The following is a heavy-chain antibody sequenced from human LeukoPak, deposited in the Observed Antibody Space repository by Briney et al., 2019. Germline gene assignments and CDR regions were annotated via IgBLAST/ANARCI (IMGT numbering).Heavy chain of an antibody. J-gene: IGHJ4*02. V-gene: IGHV3-23*01. CDR1: GFTFSSYA. CDR2: ISGSGGST. Sequence: GGSLRLSCAASGFTFSSYAMSWVRQAPGKGLEWVSAISGSGGSTYYADSVKGRFTISRDNSKNTLYLQMNSLRAEDTAVYYCARGGYYDSSGYYYFPYFDYWGQGTLVTVSS. D-gene: IGHD3-22*01. CDR3: ARGGYYDSSGYYYFPYFDY.